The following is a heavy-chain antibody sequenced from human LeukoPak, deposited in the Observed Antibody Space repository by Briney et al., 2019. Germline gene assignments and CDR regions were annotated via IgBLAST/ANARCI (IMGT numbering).Heavy chain of an antibody. V-gene: IGHV3-30-3*01. J-gene: IGHJ3*02. CDR2: ISNDGSNK. CDR1: GVTLRSYA. Sequence: GGSLSPAFAASGVTLRSYAMHWVRQAPGKGLGWVAVISNDGSNKYYADYVKGRFTISRDNSKNTLYLQMNSLRAEDTAVYYCAREGCSGGRCPNKDSDAFDIWGQGTMVTVSS. CDR3: AREGCSGGRCPNKDSDAFDI. D-gene: IGHD2-15*01.